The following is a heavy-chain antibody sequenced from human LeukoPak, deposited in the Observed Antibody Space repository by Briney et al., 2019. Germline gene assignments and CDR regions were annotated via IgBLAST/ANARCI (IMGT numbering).Heavy chain of an antibody. V-gene: IGHV3-7*01. CDR1: GFTFSSYW. Sequence: PGGSLRLSCAASGFTFSSYWMSWVRQAPGKGLEWVANIKQDGSEKYYGDSVKGRFTISRDNAKNSLYLQMSSLRAEDTAVYYCARDQTVPPGDAFDIWGQGTMVSVSS. J-gene: IGHJ3*02. CDR3: ARDQTVPPGDAFDI. D-gene: IGHD4-17*01. CDR2: IKQDGSEK.